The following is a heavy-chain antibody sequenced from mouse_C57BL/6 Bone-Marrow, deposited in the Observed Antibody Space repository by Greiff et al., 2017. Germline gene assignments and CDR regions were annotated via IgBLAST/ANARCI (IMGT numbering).Heavy chain of an antibody. D-gene: IGHD1-1*01. CDR3: ARSRYYGSSYWYFDV. CDR1: GYTLPSYW. Sequence: VQLQQPGAELVKPGASVKMSCKASGYTLPSYWITWVKQRPGQGLEWIGDIYPGSGSTNYNEKFKSKATLPVDTSSSTAYMQLSSLTSEDSAVYYCARSRYYGSSYWYFDVWGTGTTVTVSS. V-gene: IGHV1-55*01. CDR2: IYPGSGST. J-gene: IGHJ1*03.